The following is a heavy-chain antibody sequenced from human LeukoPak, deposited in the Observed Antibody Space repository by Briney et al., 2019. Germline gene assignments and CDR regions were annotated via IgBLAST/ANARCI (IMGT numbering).Heavy chain of an antibody. CDR3: ARERREDNSYFDAFDI. V-gene: IGHV4-61*02. CDR1: GGSISSGSYY. J-gene: IGHJ3*02. Sequence: SETLSLTCTVSGGSISSGSYYWSWIRQPAGKGLEWIGRIYTSGSTNYNPSLKSRVTISVDTSKNQFSLKLSSVTAADTAVYYCARERREDNSYFDAFDIWGHGTTVTASS. D-gene: IGHD4-11*01. CDR2: IYTSGST.